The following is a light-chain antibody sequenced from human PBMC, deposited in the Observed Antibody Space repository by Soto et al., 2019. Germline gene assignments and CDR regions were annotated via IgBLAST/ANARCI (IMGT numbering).Light chain of an antibody. CDR2: EVN. CDR1: SSDVGGYNY. J-gene: IGLJ1*01. CDR3: TSYAGGNNV. Sequence: QSALTQPPSASGSPGQSVTISCTGTSSDVGGYNYVSWYQQNPGKVPKLMIYEVNKRPSGVHDRFSGSKSGNTAYLTVSGLQAEDEADYYCTSYAGGNNVFGTGTKVTVL. V-gene: IGLV2-8*01.